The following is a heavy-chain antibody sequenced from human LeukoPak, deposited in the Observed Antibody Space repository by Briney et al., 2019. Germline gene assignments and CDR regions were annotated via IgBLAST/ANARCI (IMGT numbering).Heavy chain of an antibody. D-gene: IGHD2-2*01. Sequence: PSETLSLTCTVSGGSISSSSYYWGWIRQPPGKGLEWIGSIYYSGSTYYNPSLKSRVTISVDTSKNQFSLKLSSVTAADTAVYYCARGPPSYQLRPLNWFDPWGQGTLVTVSS. CDR1: GGSISSSSYY. V-gene: IGHV4-39*01. CDR3: ARGPPSYQLRPLNWFDP. CDR2: IYYSGST. J-gene: IGHJ5*02.